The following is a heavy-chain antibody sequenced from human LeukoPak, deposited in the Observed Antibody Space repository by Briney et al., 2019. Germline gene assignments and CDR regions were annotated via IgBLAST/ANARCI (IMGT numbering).Heavy chain of an antibody. CDR2: IRHDGREK. CDR3: AWGMDV. V-gene: IGHV3-7*04. J-gene: IGHJ6*02. Sequence: GGFLRLSCAASGFIFSSYWMTWVRQAPGKAPEWVANIRHDGREKYYVGSVKGRFIISRDNAKNSLYLQMNSLRVEDTAIYYCAWGMDVWGQGTTVTVSS. CDR1: GFIFSSYW.